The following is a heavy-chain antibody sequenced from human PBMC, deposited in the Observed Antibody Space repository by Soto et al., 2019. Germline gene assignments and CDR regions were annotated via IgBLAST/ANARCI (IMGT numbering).Heavy chain of an antibody. CDR1: GFSFNVYY. CDR2: ISILGDSV. D-gene: IGHD6-19*01. Sequence: QEQLADSGGGLLKPGGSLRLSCAASGFSFNVYYVTWIRQAPGSGLEWVASISILGDSVYYADSVKGRFTISRDNVKNSLYLQMDPLRAEDTAVYYCARDRAGTRTFPHNTFNLWGQGTTVAVAS. J-gene: IGHJ3*01. V-gene: IGHV3-11*01. CDR3: ARDRAGTRTFPHNTFNL.